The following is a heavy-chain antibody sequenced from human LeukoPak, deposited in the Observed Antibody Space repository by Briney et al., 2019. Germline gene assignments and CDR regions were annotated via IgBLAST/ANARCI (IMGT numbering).Heavy chain of an antibody. Sequence: SETLSLTCTVSGGSISSYYWSWIRQPPGKGLEWIGEINHSGSTNYNPSLKSRVTISVDTSKNQFSLKLSSVTAADTAVYYCARALSSGSYLDYWGQGTLVTVSS. CDR1: GGSISSYY. D-gene: IGHD6-19*01. J-gene: IGHJ4*02. V-gene: IGHV4-34*01. CDR3: ARALSSGSYLDY. CDR2: INHSGST.